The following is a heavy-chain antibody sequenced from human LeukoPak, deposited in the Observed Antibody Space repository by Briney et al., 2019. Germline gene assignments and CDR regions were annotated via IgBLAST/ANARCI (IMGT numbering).Heavy chain of an antibody. CDR1: GGTFGSYA. J-gene: IGHJ4*02. CDR3: ARGTPKWEPPGY. V-gene: IGHV1-69*05. Sequence: ASVKVSCKASGGTFGSYAISWVRQAPGQGLEWMGGIIPIFGTANYAQKFQGRVTITTYESTSTAYMELSSLRSEDTAVYYCARGTPKWEPPGYWGQGTLVTVSS. D-gene: IGHD1-26*01. CDR2: IIPIFGTA.